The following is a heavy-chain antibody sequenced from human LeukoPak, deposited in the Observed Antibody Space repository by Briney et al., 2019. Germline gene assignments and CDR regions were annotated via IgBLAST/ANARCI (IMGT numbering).Heavy chain of an antibody. CDR2: IRYDGSNK. CDR3: AKAYHYYYGSGSSDY. V-gene: IGHV3-30*02. CDR1: GFAFSSYG. Sequence: GGSLRLSCAASGFAFSSYGMHWVRQAPGKGLEWVAFIRYDGSNKYYADSVKGRFTISRDNSKNTLYLQMNSLRAEDTAVYYCAKAYHYYYGSGSSDYWGQATLVTVSS. J-gene: IGHJ4*02. D-gene: IGHD3-10*01.